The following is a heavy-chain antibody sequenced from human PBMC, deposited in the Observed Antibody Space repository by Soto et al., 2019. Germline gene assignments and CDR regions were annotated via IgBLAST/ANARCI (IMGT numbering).Heavy chain of an antibody. CDR3: ARDGYSSGWGVYYYYYGMDV. D-gene: IGHD6-19*01. V-gene: IGHV6-1*01. CDR2: TYYRSKWYN. Sequence: SQTLSLTCAISGDSVSSNSAAWNWIRQSPSRGLEWLGRTYYRSKWYNDYAVSVKSRITINPDTSKNQFSLQLNSVTPEDTAVYYCARDGYSSGWGVYYYYYGMDVWGQGTTVTV. J-gene: IGHJ6*02. CDR1: GDSVSSNSAA.